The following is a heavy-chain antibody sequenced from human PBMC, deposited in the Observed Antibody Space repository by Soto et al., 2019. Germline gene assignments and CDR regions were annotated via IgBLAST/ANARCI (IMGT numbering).Heavy chain of an antibody. J-gene: IGHJ4*02. CDR1: GFTFSSYS. CDR2: ISSSSSTI. Sequence: GGSRSLSCSASGFTFSSYSRNWVRQAPGKGLEWVSYISSSSSTIYYADSVKGRFTISRDNAKNSLHLQMNSLRDEDTAMYYCARYNHDSSGSFDYWGQGNLVTVSS. V-gene: IGHV3-48*02. CDR3: ARYNHDSSGSFDY. D-gene: IGHD3-22*01.